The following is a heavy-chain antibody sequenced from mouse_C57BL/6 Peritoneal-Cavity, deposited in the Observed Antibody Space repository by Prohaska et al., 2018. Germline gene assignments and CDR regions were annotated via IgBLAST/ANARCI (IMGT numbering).Heavy chain of an antibody. CDR3: ARDYYADY. V-gene: IGHV1-55*01. J-gene: IGHJ2*01. Sequence: FTFTSYWITWVKQRPGQGLEWIGDIYPGSGSTNYNEKFKSKATLTVDTSSSTAYMQLSSLTSEYSAVYYCARDYYADYLGQGTTLTVSA. CDR2: IYPGSGST. CDR1: FTFTSYW.